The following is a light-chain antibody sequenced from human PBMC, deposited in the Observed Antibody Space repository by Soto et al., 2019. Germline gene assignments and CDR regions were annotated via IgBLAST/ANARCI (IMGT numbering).Light chain of an antibody. CDR1: QSLNRW. V-gene: IGKV1-12*01. Sequence: QMTLSPSTLSASLRYSVTIASRASQSLNRWLAWYQQKPGKAPKLLIYDASSLQSGVPSRFSGSGFGTDFTLTISSLQPEDSAIYYCQQADTFPITFGQGTRLEIK. CDR2: DAS. CDR3: QQADTFPIT. J-gene: IGKJ5*01.